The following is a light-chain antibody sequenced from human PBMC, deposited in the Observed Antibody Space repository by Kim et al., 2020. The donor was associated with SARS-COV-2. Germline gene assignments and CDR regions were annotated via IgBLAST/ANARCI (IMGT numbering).Light chain of an antibody. CDR2: AND. J-gene: IGLJ2*01. V-gene: IGLV1-51*01. CDR1: TSNIGNDY. CDR3: GTWDSRLNVGV. Sequence: GQEVTVPASRRTSNIGNDYVAWFQQLPGTAPKLLIYANDKRPSGIPARFSGSKSGTSATLGITGLQIGDEADYYCGTWDSRLNVGVFGGGTQLTVL.